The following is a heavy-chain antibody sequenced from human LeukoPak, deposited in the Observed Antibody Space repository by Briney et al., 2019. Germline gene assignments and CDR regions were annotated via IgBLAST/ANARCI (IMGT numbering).Heavy chain of an antibody. CDR1: GGSISSYY. CDR3: ARGGVRYYYGSGSPPINYYYYMDV. D-gene: IGHD3-10*01. J-gene: IGHJ6*03. V-gene: IGHV4-59*12. Sequence: PSETLSLTCTVSGGSISSYYWSWIRQPPGKGLEWIGYIYYSGSTNYNPSLKSRVTISVDTSKNQFSLKLSSVTAADTAVYYCARGGVRYYYGSGSPPINYYYYMDVWGKGTTVTVSS. CDR2: IYYSGST.